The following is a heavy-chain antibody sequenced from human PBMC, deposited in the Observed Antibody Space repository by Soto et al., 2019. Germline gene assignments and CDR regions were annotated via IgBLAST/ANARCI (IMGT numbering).Heavy chain of an antibody. D-gene: IGHD1-1*01. Sequence: EDQLLESGGGLVQPGGSLRLSCVASGFTFSTYAMSWVRQAPGKGLEWVSSTSASGGSSFYADSVKGRFTISRDNSKNTLYLQLNRLTVEDTAVYYCARRPTGTTKWGQGTLVTVSS. V-gene: IGHV3-23*01. CDR2: TSASGGSS. CDR3: ARRPTGTTK. CDR1: GFTFSTYA. J-gene: IGHJ4*02.